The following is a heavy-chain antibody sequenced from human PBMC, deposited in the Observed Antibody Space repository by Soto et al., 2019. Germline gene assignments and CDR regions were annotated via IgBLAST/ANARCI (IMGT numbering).Heavy chain of an antibody. J-gene: IGHJ3*02. CDR1: GGSISSGDYY. CDR2: IYYSGST. V-gene: IGHV4-30-4*01. D-gene: IGHD3-10*01. CDR3: ARGSMVRGEDAFDI. Sequence: PSETVSLTXTVSGGSISSGDYYWSWIRQPPGKGLEWIGYIYYSGSTYYNPSLKSRVTISVDTSKNQFSLKLSSVTAADTAVYYCARGSMVRGEDAFDIWGQGTMVTVSS.